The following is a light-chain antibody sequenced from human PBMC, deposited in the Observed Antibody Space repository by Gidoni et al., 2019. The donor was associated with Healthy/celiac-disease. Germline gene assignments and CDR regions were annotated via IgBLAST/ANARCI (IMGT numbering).Light chain of an antibody. Sequence: AIRKTQSTSSFSSSTGDRVTITCPASQGISSYFAWYQQKPGKAPQLLIYAASTLQSGVPSRFCGSGSGTDFTLNISCLQSEDFATYYCLQYYSYPFTFXPXTKVDIK. V-gene: IGKV1-8*01. CDR2: AAS. CDR3: LQYYSYPFT. CDR1: QGISSY. J-gene: IGKJ3*01.